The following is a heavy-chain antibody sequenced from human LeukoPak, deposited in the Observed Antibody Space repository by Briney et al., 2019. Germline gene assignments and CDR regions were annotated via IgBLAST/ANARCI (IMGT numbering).Heavy chain of an antibody. Sequence: SETLSLTCTVSGGSISSGSYYWSWIRQPAGKGLEWIGRIYTSGSTNYNPSLKSRVTISVEPSKNQFSLKLSSVTAADTAVYYCGAFGGHRTYYYMDVWGKGTTVTVSS. CDR3: GAFGGHRTYYYMDV. CDR2: IYTSGST. CDR1: GGSISSGSYY. V-gene: IGHV4-61*02. D-gene: IGHD3-16*01. J-gene: IGHJ6*03.